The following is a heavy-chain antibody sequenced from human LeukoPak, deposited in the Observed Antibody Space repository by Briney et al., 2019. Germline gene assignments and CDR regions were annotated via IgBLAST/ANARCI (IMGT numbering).Heavy chain of an antibody. J-gene: IGHJ4*02. V-gene: IGHV4-39*01. CDR1: GASISSTPSS. D-gene: IGHD6-13*01. CDR3: ARRMPSSGYSYDF. CDR2: IYYTGTT. Sequence: SETLSLTCTVSGASISSTPSSWGWIRQPPGKGLEWIGSIYYTGTTYYSPSLKSRVTISIDTSNNRFSLRLTSVTAADTALYYCARRMPSSGYSYDFWGLGTLVSVSS.